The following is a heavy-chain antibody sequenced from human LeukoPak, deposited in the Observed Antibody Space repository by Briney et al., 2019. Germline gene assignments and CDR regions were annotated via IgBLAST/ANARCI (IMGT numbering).Heavy chain of an antibody. CDR2: IYYSGST. CDR3: ARMVGSSWLIDY. CDR1: GGSISNIAYY. J-gene: IGHJ4*02. Sequence: SETLSLTCTVSGGSISNIAYYWDWVRQPPGKGLEWIGSIYYSGSTYYNPSLKSRVTISVDTSKNQFSLKLSSVTAADTAVYYCARMVGSSWLIDYWGQGTLVTVSS. D-gene: IGHD6-13*01. V-gene: IGHV4-39*07.